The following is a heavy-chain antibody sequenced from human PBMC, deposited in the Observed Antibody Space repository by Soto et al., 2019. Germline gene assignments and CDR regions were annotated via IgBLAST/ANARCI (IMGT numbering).Heavy chain of an antibody. CDR3: ARDTVYGDYEDAFDV. V-gene: IGHV3-11*01. CDR2: ISSSGSTM. CDR1: GFSFSTYY. Sequence: VQLVESGGDLVKPGGSLRLSCAASGFSFSTYYMSRIRQAPGKGLEWVSYISSSGSTMYHADAVKGRFTISRDNAKNSLYLQMNTLRVEDTAVYYCARDTVYGDYEDAFDVWGQWTMVTVSS. D-gene: IGHD4-17*01. J-gene: IGHJ3*01.